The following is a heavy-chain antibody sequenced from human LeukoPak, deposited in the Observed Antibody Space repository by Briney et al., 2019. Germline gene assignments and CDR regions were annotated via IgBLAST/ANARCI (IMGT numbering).Heavy chain of an antibody. J-gene: IGHJ4*02. Sequence: GGSLRLSCAASGFTFSTYWMHWVRQAPGKELVWVSRISYDGDNTNYADSVKGRFTISRDNAKNTLYLQMDSLRPEDTAVYYCATTGSGSYYDYWGQGTLVTVSS. D-gene: IGHD1-26*01. V-gene: IGHV3-74*01. CDR3: ATTGSGSYYDY. CDR2: ISYDGDNT. CDR1: GFTFSTYW.